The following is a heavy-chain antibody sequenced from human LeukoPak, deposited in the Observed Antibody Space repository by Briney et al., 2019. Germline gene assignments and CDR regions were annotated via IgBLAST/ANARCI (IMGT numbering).Heavy chain of an antibody. D-gene: IGHD3-10*02. CDR2: ISSSGSRI. Sequence: GGSLRLSCAASGFTFSSYEMNWVRQAPGKGLEWVSYISSSGSRIYFADSVKGRFTISRDNAKNSLYLQMNSLRAEDTAVYYCAMLGSPAFDYWGQGTLVTVSS. J-gene: IGHJ4*02. CDR1: GFTFSSYE. CDR3: AMLGSPAFDY. V-gene: IGHV3-48*03.